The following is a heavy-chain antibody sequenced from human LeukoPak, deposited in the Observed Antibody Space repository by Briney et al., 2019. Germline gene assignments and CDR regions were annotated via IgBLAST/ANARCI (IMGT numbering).Heavy chain of an antibody. Sequence: GGSLRLSCAASGFTFGRHAMNWVRQAPGKGLEWVSAIRFSGESTYYADTVKGRFTISRDNSKNTLYLQMDSLRAEDTAVYYCAKDVGTSGNYSPSDYWGQGTLVTVSS. CDR2: IRFSGEST. CDR1: GFTFGRHA. J-gene: IGHJ4*02. CDR3: AKDVGTSGNYSPSDY. V-gene: IGHV3-23*01. D-gene: IGHD3-10*01.